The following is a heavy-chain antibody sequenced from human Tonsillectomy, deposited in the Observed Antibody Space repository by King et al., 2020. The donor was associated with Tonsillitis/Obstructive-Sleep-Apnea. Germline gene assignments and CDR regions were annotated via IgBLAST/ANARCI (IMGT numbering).Heavy chain of an antibody. J-gene: IGHJ3*02. Sequence: DVQLVESGGGLVKPGGSLRLSCAASGFTFSSYSMNWVRQAPGKGLEWVSSISSSSSYIYYAVSVKGRFTISRDNAKNSLYLQMNSLRAEDTAVYYCARDRTSHGDHDAFDIWGQGTMVTVSS. V-gene: IGHV3-21*01. D-gene: IGHD4-17*01. CDR3: ARDRTSHGDHDAFDI. CDR1: GFTFSSYS. CDR2: ISSSSSYI.